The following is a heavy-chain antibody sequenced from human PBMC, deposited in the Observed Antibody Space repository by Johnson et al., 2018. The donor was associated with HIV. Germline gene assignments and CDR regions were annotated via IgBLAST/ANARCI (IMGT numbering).Heavy chain of an antibody. CDR3: AKESAQGAFDI. Sequence: QVQLVESGGGVVQPGRSLRLSCAASGFTFSSYGMHWVRQAPGKGLEWVAVISYDGSNKYYADSVKGRFTISRDNSKNTLYLQMNSLRAEDTAVYYCAKESAQGAFDIWGQGTMVTVSS. CDR2: ISYDGSNK. V-gene: IGHV3-30*18. CDR1: GFTFSSYG. J-gene: IGHJ3*02.